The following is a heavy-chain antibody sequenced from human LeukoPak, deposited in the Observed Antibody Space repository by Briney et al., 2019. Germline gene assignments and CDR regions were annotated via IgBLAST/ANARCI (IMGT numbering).Heavy chain of an antibody. V-gene: IGHV3-23*01. Sequence: GGSLRLSCTVSGFTVSSNSMSWVRQAPGKGLEWVSAISGSGGTTYYADSVKGRFTISRDNSKNTLYLQMNSLRAEDTAVYYCAKMWIAAAGGQGTLVTVSS. D-gene: IGHD6-13*01. CDR3: AKMWIAAA. CDR2: ISGSGGTT. CDR1: GFTVSSNS. J-gene: IGHJ4*02.